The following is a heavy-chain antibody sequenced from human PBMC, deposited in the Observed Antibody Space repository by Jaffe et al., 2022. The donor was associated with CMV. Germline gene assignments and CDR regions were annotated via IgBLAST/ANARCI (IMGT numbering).Heavy chain of an antibody. CDR3: ASYGSGSYGAFDI. CDR1: GFTFSSYA. D-gene: IGHD3-10*01. V-gene: IGHV3-23*01. J-gene: IGHJ3*02. Sequence: EVQLLESGGGLVQPGGSLRLSCAASGFTFSSYAMSWVRQAPGKGLEWVSAISGSGGSTYYADSVKGRFTISRDNSKNTLYLQMNSLRAEDTAVYYCASYGSGSYGAFDIWGQGTMVTVSS. CDR2: ISGSGGST.